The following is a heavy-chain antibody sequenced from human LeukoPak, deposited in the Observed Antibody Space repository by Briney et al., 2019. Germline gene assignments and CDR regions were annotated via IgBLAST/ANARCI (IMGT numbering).Heavy chain of an antibody. D-gene: IGHD3-22*01. J-gene: IGHJ4*02. CDR3: ARDRSYYSDTGTDY. Sequence: SETLSLTCTVSGGSISYYYWSWIRQPAGKGLEWIGRIYTIGNTNYSPSLWRRVTISVDTSRNQFSLRLSSVTAADTAVYYCARDRSYYSDTGTDYWGQGALVTVSS. CDR2: IYTIGNT. V-gene: IGHV4-4*07. CDR1: GGSISYYY.